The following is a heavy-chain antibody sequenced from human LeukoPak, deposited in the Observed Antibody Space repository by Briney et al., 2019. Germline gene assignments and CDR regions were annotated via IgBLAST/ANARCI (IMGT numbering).Heavy chain of an antibody. CDR2: ISGSGGST. D-gene: IGHD6-13*01. CDR1: GFTFSSYA. CDR3: AKGSGSSWYSGWFDR. J-gene: IGHJ5*02. Sequence: GGSLRLSCAASGFTFSSYAMSWVRQPPGKGLEWVSAISGSGGSTYYADSVKGRFTISRDNSKKTLYLQMNSLRAEDTAIYYCAKGSGSSWYSGWFDRWGQGTLVTVSS. V-gene: IGHV3-23*01.